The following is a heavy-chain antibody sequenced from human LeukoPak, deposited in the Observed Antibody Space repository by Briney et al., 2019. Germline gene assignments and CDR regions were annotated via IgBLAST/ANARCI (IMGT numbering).Heavy chain of an antibody. Sequence: GGSLRLSCAASGFTYSSYGMHWVRQAPGKGLEWVAFIRYDGSNKYYADSVKGRFTISSDNSKNTLYLQMNSLRAEDTAVYYCANRYCVGDCVNFDYWGQGTLVTVSS. J-gene: IGHJ4*02. D-gene: IGHD2-21*01. CDR1: GFTYSSYG. CDR3: ANRYCVGDCVNFDY. V-gene: IGHV3-30*02. CDR2: IRYDGSNK.